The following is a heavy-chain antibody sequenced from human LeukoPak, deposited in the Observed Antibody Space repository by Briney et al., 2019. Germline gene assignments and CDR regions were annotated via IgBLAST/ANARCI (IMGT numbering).Heavy chain of an antibody. CDR3: AKGRAVAGRVYYYYGMDV. J-gene: IGHJ6*02. CDR2: ISDNGGST. CDR1: GFTFSSYA. D-gene: IGHD6-19*01. Sequence: GGSLRLSCVASGFTFSSYAMSWVRQAPGKGLEWVSSISDNGGSTYYADSVKGRFTIFRDSSKNTLYLQMNSLRAEDTAVYYCAKGRAVAGRVYYYYGMDVWGQGTTVTVSS. V-gene: IGHV3-23*01.